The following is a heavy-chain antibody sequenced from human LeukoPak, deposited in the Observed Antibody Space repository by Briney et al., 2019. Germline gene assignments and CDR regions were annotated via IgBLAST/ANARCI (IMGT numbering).Heavy chain of an antibody. CDR2: ISPGGGPT. V-gene: IGHV3-23*01. CDR1: GFTFSTYW. CDR3: AKDGAWLRFDD. J-gene: IGHJ4*02. D-gene: IGHD5-12*01. Sequence: GGSLRLSCAASGFTFSTYWMHWVRQVPGKGLEWVSGISPGGGPTYYADSVKGRFTISRDDSKSTLYLQMTNLRAEDTAVYYCAKDGAWLRFDDWGQGILVTVSS.